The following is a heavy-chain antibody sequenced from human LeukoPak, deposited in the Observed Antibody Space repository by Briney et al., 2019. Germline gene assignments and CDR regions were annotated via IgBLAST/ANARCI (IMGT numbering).Heavy chain of an antibody. Sequence: GGSLRLSCAASGFTFSSYGMHWVRQAPGKGLEWVAVIWYDGSNKYYADSVKGRFTISRDNSKNTLYLQMNSLRAEDTAVYYCARDRVEYGSGSYGSPYTLYYYYYGMDVWGQGTTVTVSS. CDR2: IWYDGSNK. CDR1: GFTFSSYG. V-gene: IGHV3-33*01. D-gene: IGHD3-10*01. J-gene: IGHJ6*02. CDR3: ARDRVEYGSGSYGSPYTLYYYYYGMDV.